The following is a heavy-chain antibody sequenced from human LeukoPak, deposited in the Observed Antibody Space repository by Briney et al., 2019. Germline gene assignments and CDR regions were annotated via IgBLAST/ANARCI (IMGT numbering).Heavy chain of an antibody. V-gene: IGHV3-74*01. Sequence: PGGSLRLSCAASGFTFSSYWMHWVRQAPGKGLVWFSRINSDGSSTSYADSVKGRFTISRDNAKNTLYLQMNSLRAEDTAVYYCAREGAVYSNYDPDYWGQGTLVTVSS. CDR2: INSDGSST. J-gene: IGHJ4*02. CDR3: AREGAVYSNYDPDY. D-gene: IGHD4-11*01. CDR1: GFTFSSYW.